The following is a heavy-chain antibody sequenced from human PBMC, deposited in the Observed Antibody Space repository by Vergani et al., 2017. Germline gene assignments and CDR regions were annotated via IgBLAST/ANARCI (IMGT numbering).Heavy chain of an antibody. CDR1: GGSISSSSYY. J-gene: IGHJ5*01. CDR3: ATGDSGFES. V-gene: IGHV4-39*01. Sequence: QLQLQESGPGLVKPSETLSLTCTVSGGSISSSSYYWGWIRQSPGKGLAWIGSIYYSGKTYYSPSLKSRVTLSVDTWENQFSLKVSSVTAADTAVYYCATGDSGFESWGQGTLVTVSS. CDR2: IYYSGKT. D-gene: IGHD5-12*01.